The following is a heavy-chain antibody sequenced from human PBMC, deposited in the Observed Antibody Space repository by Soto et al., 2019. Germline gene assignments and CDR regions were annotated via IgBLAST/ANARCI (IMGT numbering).Heavy chain of an antibody. D-gene: IGHD3-16*02. CDR2: INHSGST. CDR3: ARGVKDPDYYYYGMDV. V-gene: IGHV4-34*01. CDR1: GGSFSGYY. Sequence: QVQLQQWGAGLLKPSETLSLTCAVYGGSFSGYYWSWLRQPPGKGLEGIGEINHSGSTNYNPSLKSRVTISVDTSKNQFSLKLSSVTAADTAVYYCARGVKDPDYYYYGMDVWGQGTTVTVSS. J-gene: IGHJ6*02.